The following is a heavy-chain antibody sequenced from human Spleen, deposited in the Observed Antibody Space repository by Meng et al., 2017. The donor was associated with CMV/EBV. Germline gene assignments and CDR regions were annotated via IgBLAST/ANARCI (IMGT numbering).Heavy chain of an antibody. Sequence: LSLTCAGYGGSFSGYYGSWIRQPPGKGLEWIGEINHSGSTNYNPSLKSRVTISVDTSKNQFSLKLSSVTAADTAVYYCASGFLGPIDYWGQGTLVTVSS. CDR1: GGSFSGYY. J-gene: IGHJ4*02. CDR3: ASGFLGPIDY. D-gene: IGHD2/OR15-2a*01. V-gene: IGHV4-34*01. CDR2: INHSGST.